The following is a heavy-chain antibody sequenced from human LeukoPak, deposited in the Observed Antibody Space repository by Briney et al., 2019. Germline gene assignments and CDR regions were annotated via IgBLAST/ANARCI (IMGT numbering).Heavy chain of an antibody. D-gene: IGHD4-17*01. CDR2: ISSSSSYI. CDR3: ARDRDYGDYRDAFDI. CDR1: GFTFSSYS. V-gene: IGHV3-21*01. Sequence: GESLKTSCAASGFTFSSYSMNWVRQAPGKGLEWVSSISSSSSYIYYADSVKGRFTISRDNAKNSLYLQMNSLRAEDTAVYYCARDRDYGDYRDAFDIWGQGTMVTVSS. J-gene: IGHJ3*02.